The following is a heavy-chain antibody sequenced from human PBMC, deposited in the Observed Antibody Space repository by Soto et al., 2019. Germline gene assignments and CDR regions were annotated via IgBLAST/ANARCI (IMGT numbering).Heavy chain of an antibody. Sequence: SVKVSCKASGGTFSSYAISWVRQAPGQGLEWMGGIIPIFGTANYAQKFQGRVTITADESTSTVYMELSSLRSEDTAVYYCARDCSSTSCYTGDYYYYYGMDVWGQGTTVTGSS. D-gene: IGHD2-2*02. J-gene: IGHJ6*02. CDR1: GGTFSSYA. CDR2: IIPIFGTA. CDR3: ARDCSSTSCYTGDYYYYYGMDV. V-gene: IGHV1-69*13.